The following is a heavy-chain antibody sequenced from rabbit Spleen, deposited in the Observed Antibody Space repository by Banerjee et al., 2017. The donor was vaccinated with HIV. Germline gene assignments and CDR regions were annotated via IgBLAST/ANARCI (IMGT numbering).Heavy chain of an antibody. V-gene: IGHV1S40*01. CDR2: AYAGSSGGT. Sequence: QSLEESGRALVKPGASLTLTCKASGFSFNSGYDMCWVRQAPGKGLEWVACAYAGSSGGTYSATWAKGRFTISKTSSTTVTLQMISLTAADTATYFCARDSATSFSTYGMDLWGPGTLVTVS. J-gene: IGHJ6*01. CDR1: GFSFNSGYD. D-gene: IGHD1-1*01. CDR3: ARDSATSFSTYGMDL.